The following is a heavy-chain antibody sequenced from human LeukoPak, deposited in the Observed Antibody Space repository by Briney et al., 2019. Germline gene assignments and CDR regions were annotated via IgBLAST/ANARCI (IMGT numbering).Heavy chain of an antibody. CDR3: ARAVPAATPSTITDYMDV. J-gene: IGHJ6*03. CDR2: INHSGST. D-gene: IGHD2-2*01. V-gene: IGHV4-34*01. Sequence: SETLSLTCAVYGGSFSGYYWSWIRQPPGKGLEWIGEINHSGSTNHNPSLKSRVTISVDTSKNQFSLKLGSVAAADTVVYYCARAVPAATPSTITDYMDVWGKGTTVTVSS. CDR1: GGSFSGYY.